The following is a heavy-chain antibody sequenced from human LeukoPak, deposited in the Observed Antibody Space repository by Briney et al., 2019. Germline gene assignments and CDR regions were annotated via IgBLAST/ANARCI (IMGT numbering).Heavy chain of an antibody. Sequence: ASVKVSCKASGYTFTSYCISWVRQAPGQGLEWMGWISAYNGNTNYAQKLQGRVTMTTDTSTSTAYMELRSLRSDDTAVYYCARDGVYCGGDCYLGIDYWGQGTLVTVSS. CDR2: ISAYNGNT. V-gene: IGHV1-18*01. CDR1: GYTFTSYC. D-gene: IGHD2-21*02. J-gene: IGHJ4*02. CDR3: ARDGVYCGGDCYLGIDY.